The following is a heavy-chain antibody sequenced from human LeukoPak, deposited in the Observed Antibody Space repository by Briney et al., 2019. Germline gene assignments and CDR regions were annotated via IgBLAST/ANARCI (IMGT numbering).Heavy chain of an antibody. CDR1: GFTFRSYW. V-gene: IGHV3-23*01. CDR2: ISGSGGST. CDR3: AKANVDIVATTLDY. Sequence: GGSLRLSCAASGFTFRSYWMSWARQAPGKGLEWVSAISGSGGSTYYADSVKGRFTISRDNSKNTLYLQMNSLRAEDTAVYYCAKANVDIVATTLDYWGQGTLVTVSS. J-gene: IGHJ4*02. D-gene: IGHD5-12*01.